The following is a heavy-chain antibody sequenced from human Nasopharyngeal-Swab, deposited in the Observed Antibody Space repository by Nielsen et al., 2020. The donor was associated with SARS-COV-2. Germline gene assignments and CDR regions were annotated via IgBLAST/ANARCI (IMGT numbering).Heavy chain of an antibody. D-gene: IGHD7-27*01. J-gene: IGHJ4*02. CDR3: ARDFDKTGD. V-gene: IGHV3-74*01. CDR1: GFSFSNSW. CDR2: INSDGSRT. Sequence: GESLKISCEVSGFSFSNSWIHWVRQAPGKGLVWVSRINSDGSRTGYADSVKGRFTISRDNAKNTIYLQMNSLRAEDTAVYYCARDFDKTGDWGQGTLVTVSS.